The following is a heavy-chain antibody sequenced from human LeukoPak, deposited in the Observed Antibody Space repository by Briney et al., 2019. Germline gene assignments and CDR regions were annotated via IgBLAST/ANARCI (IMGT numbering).Heavy chain of an antibody. V-gene: IGHV4-39*01. Sequence: SETLSLTCSVSGDSISTKNYSWDWIRQPPGQGLEWVGSFYYGGSTYYNSSLKSRVTISVDTSKNQFSLKLSSVTAADTAVYYCARRGRQLFDPWGQGTLFTVSS. CDR2: FYYGGST. CDR3: ARRGRQLFDP. J-gene: IGHJ5*02. CDR1: GDSISTKNYS. D-gene: IGHD3-10*01.